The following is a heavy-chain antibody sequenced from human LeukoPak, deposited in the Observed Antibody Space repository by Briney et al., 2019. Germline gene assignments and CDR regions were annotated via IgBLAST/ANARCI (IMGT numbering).Heavy chain of an antibody. D-gene: IGHD5-24*01. J-gene: IGHJ5*02. Sequence: SESLSLTFNVPHASVTRYCCSWIRRPPGKGLEWIGYIHYSGGTNYNPSLKSRVTVSVETSRNQFSLNLNSVTAAHTAMHYCARARDDYINNWFDPWGQGTLVTVSS. CDR1: HASVTRYC. V-gene: IGHV4-59*02. CDR3: ARARDDYINNWFDP. CDR2: IHYSGGT.